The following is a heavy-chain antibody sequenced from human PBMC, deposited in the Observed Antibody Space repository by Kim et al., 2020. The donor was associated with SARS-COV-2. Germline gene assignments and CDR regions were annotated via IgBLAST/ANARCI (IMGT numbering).Heavy chain of an antibody. V-gene: IGHV3-9*01. D-gene: IGHD5-12*01. CDR2: ISWNSGSI. CDR1: GFTFDDYA. Sequence: GGSLRLSCAASGFTFDDYAMHWVRQAPGKGLEWVSGISWNSGSIGYADSVKGRFTISRDNAKNSLYLQMNSLRAEDTALYYCAKDRRRIVATIGDYWGQGTLVTVSS. CDR3: AKDRRRIVATIGDY. J-gene: IGHJ4*02.